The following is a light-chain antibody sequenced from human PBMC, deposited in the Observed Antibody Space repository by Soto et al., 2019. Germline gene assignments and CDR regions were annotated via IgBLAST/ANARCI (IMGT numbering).Light chain of an antibody. CDR3: QQYESLPLT. J-gene: IGKJ5*01. V-gene: IGKV1-33*01. CDR1: QSISSW. CDR2: DAS. Sequence: DIQMTQSPSTLSASVGDRVTITCRASQSISSWLAWYQQKPGKAPKLLIYDASDLETGVPSRFSGSGSGTGFNFTISRLQPEDFATYYCQQYESLPLTFGQGTRLEIK.